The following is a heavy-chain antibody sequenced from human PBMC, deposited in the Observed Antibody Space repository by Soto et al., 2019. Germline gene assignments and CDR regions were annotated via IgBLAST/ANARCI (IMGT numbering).Heavy chain of an antibody. CDR3: ARKGAAASYAHYYMDV. V-gene: IGHV4-59*01. D-gene: IGHD6-13*01. CDR2: VYYSGNT. Sequence: SETLSLTCTVSGGSISPYYWSWIRQPPGKGLEWIGYVYYSGNTNYNPSLESRVTISVDTSRNRFSLNLTSATAADTAVYYCARKGAAASYAHYYMDVWGRGNAVTVSS. J-gene: IGHJ6*03. CDR1: GGSISPYY.